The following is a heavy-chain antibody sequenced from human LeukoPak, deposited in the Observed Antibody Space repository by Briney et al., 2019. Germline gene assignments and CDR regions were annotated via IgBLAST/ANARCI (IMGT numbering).Heavy chain of an antibody. CDR3: ARGQVGGGALDY. CDR2: INPSGGST. V-gene: IGHV1-46*02. CDR1: GYTFNYYA. Sequence: ASVKVSCKASGYTFNYYAVHWVRQAPGQGLEWMGIINPSGGSTSYAQKFQGRVTMTRDTSTSTVYMELSSLRSEDTAVYYCARGQVGGGALDYWGQGTLATVSS. D-gene: IGHD3-16*01. J-gene: IGHJ4*02.